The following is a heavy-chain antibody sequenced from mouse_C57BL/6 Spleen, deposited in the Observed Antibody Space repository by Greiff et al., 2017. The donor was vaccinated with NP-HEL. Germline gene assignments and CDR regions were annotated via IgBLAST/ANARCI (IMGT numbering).Heavy chain of an antibody. CDR1: GYTFTSYW. V-gene: IGHV1-55*01. Sequence: QVQLQQPGAELVKPGASVKMSCKASGYTFTSYWITWVKQRPGQGLEWIGDIYPGSGSTNYNEKFKSKATLTVDTSSSTAYMQLSSLTSEDSAVYYCASSNYGSSYVIAYWGQGTLVTVSA. J-gene: IGHJ3*01. CDR3: ASSNYGSSYVIAY. D-gene: IGHD1-1*01. CDR2: IYPGSGST.